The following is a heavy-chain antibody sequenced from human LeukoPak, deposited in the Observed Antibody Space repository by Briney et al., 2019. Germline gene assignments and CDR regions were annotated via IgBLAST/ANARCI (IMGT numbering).Heavy chain of an antibody. J-gene: IGHJ5*02. CDR1: GYTFTSYG. D-gene: IGHD2-15*01. CDR2: ISAYNGNT. V-gene: IGHV1-18*01. CDR3: ARSPGDCSGGSCARIDP. Sequence: GASVKVSCKASGYTFTSYGISWVRQAPGQGLEWMEWISAYNGNTDYAQKLQGRVTMTTDTSTSTAYMELRSLRSDDTAVYYCARSPGDCSGGSCARIDPWGQGTLVTVSS.